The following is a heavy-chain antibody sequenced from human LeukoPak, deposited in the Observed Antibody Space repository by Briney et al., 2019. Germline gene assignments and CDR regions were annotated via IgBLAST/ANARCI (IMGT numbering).Heavy chain of an antibody. D-gene: IGHD3-10*01. CDR1: GYTFTGYY. CDR2: INPNSGGT. CDR3: ARGGSGSQITGD. V-gene: IGHV1-2*02. Sequence: ASVKVSCKASGYTFTGYYMHWVRQAPGQGLEWMGWINPNSGGTNYAQKFQGRVTITRDTSASTAYMELSSLRSEDTAVYYCARGGSGSQITGDWGQGTLVTVSS. J-gene: IGHJ4*02.